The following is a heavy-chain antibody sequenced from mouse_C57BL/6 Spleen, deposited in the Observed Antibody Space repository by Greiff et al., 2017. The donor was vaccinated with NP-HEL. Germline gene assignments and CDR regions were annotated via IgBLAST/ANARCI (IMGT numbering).Heavy chain of an antibody. CDR3: ARRGNYGYDGGFAY. CDR2: IWSGGST. D-gene: IGHD2-2*01. V-gene: IGHV2-2*01. J-gene: IGHJ3*01. Sequence: QVQLQQSGPGLVQPSQSLSITCTVSGFSLTSYGVHWVRQSPGKGLEWLGVIWSGGSTDYNAAFISRLSISKDNSKSQVFFKMNSLQADDTAIYYCARRGNYGYDGGFAYWGQGTLVTVSA. CDR1: GFSLTSYG.